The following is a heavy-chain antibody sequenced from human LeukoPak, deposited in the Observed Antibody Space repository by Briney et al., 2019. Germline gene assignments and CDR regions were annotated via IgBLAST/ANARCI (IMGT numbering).Heavy chain of an antibody. CDR2: IIPIFGTA. V-gene: IGHV1-69*13. Sequence: ASVKVSCKASGYTFTNYGISWVRQAPGQGLEWMGGIIPIFGTANHAQKFQGRVTITADESTSTAYMELSSLRSEDTAVYYCAREGWGFGELSHYYYYYYYMDVWGKGTTVTISS. CDR1: GYTFTNYG. CDR3: AREGWGFGELSHYYYYYYYMDV. J-gene: IGHJ6*03. D-gene: IGHD3-10*01.